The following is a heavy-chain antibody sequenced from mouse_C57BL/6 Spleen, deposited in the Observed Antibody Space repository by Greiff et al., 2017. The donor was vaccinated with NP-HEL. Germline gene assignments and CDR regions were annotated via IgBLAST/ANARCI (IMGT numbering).Heavy chain of an antibody. CDR1: GFSLTSSG. CDR2: IWSGGST. J-gene: IGHJ4*01. D-gene: IGHD2-3*01. V-gene: IGHV2-2*01. Sequence: QVQLQQSGPGLVQPSQSLSITCTVSGFSLTSSGVHWVRQSPGKGLEWLGVIWSGGSTDYNAAFISRLSISKDNSKSQVFFKMNSLQADDTAIYYCARNLEELMGIPGAMDYWGQGTSVTVSS. CDR3: ARNLEELMGIPGAMDY.